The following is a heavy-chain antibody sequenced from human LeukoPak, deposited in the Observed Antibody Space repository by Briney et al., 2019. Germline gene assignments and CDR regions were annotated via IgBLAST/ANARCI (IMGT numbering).Heavy chain of an antibody. J-gene: IGHJ4*02. D-gene: IGHD1-26*01. CDR2: ISGSGGST. CDR3: AKAGSIRFDY. V-gene: IGHV3-23*01. Sequence: GGSLRLSCAASGFTFSNYEMNWVRQAPGKGLEWVSGISGSGGSTYYADSVKGRFTISRDNSKNTLYLQMNSLRTEDTAAYYCAKAGSIRFDYWGQGTLVTVSS. CDR1: GFTFSNYE.